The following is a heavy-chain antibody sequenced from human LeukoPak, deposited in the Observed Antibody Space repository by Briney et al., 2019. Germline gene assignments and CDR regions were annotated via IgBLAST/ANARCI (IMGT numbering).Heavy chain of an antibody. CDR1: GFTFSSYG. CDR2: IWYDGSNK. CDR3: ARDLNVGGQHSSSSVWFDP. Sequence: GGSLRLSCAASGFTFSSYGMHWVRQAPGKGLEWVAVIWYDGSNKYYADSVKGRFTISRDNSKNTLYLQMNSLRAEDTAVYYCARDLNVGGQHSSSSVWFDPWGQGTLVTVSS. D-gene: IGHD6-6*01. V-gene: IGHV3-33*01. J-gene: IGHJ5*02.